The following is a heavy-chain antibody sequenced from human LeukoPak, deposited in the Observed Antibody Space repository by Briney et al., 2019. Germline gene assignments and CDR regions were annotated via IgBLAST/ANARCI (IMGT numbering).Heavy chain of an antibody. V-gene: IGHV3-7*03. CDR2: INHNGNVN. CDR1: GFTFSSYW. Sequence: GGSLRLSCAASGFTFSSYWMNWARQAPGKGLEWVASINHNGNVNYYVDSVKGRFTISRDNAKNSLYLQMSNLRAEDTAVYFCARGGGLDAWGQGATVTVSS. CDR3: ARGGGLDA. D-gene: IGHD3-16*01. J-gene: IGHJ6*02.